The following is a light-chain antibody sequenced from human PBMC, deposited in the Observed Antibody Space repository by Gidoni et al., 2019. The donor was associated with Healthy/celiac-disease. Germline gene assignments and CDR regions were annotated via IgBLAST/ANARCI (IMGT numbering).Light chain of an antibody. J-gene: IGLJ1*01. V-gene: IGLV3-19*01. CDR1: SLIRYY. Sequence: SSELTQDPAVPVALGQTVTITCQGDSLIRYYASWYQQKSGQAPVLVIYGKNNRPSGIPDRFSGSSSGNTASLTVTGAQAEDEADYYCSSRESSGNYVFGTGTKVTVL. CDR3: SSRESSGNYV. CDR2: GKN.